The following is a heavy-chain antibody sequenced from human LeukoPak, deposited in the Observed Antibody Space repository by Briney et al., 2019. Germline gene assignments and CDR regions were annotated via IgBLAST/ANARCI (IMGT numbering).Heavy chain of an antibody. J-gene: IGHJ1*01. Sequence: AAVKVSCKASGYTFTRYFMHWVRQAPGQGLEWMGVINPNGGNTSYAQKFQGRVTMTRDTSANTVYMELSSLRSEDTAVYYCARLAAAQASYFQSWGQGTLVTVSS. CDR1: GYTFTRYF. V-gene: IGHV1-46*01. CDR2: INPNGGNT. CDR3: ARLAAAQASYFQS. D-gene: IGHD6-13*01.